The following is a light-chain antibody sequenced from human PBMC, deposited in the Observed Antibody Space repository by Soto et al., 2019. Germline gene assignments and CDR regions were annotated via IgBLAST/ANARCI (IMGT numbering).Light chain of an antibody. CDR1: GSDVGGYNY. J-gene: IGLJ1*01. CDR3: YSYAGSYTVV. V-gene: IGLV2-11*01. Sequence: QSALTQPRSVSGSPGQSVTISCTGTGSDVGGYNYVTWYQQHPGRAPKVMIYDVKTRPSGVPDRFSGSKSGNTASLTISELQAEDEADYYCYSYAGSYTVVFGTGTKLTVL. CDR2: DVK.